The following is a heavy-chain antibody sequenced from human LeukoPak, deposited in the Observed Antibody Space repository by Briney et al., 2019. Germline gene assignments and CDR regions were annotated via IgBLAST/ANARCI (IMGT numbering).Heavy chain of an antibody. CDR3: ARDLNWPGP. J-gene: IGHJ5*02. CDR1: GFSFSTFW. CDR2: INPDGSGT. V-gene: IGHV3-74*01. D-gene: IGHD1-20*01. Sequence: GGSLRLSCAASGFSFSTFWTHWVRQAPGKGLVWVSLINPDGSGTTYADTVKGRFTISRDNAKNTLYLQMSSLRAEDTAVYYCARDLNWPGPWGQGSLVTVSS.